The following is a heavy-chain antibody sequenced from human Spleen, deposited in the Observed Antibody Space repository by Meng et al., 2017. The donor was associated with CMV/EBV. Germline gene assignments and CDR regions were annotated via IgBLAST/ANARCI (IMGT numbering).Heavy chain of an antibody. CDR2: FYTREST. CDR1: TNGSSCV. CDR3: ARFRVTSHRFDP. D-gene: IGHD3-3*01. J-gene: IGHJ5*02. V-gene: IGHV4-4*02. Sequence: TNGSSCVWNGPRQPPGRSGECIGTFYTRESTHNNQSLGTRASISLDTSKNHLSLKLSSVTAADTAVYYCARFRVTSHRFDPWGQGALVTVSS.